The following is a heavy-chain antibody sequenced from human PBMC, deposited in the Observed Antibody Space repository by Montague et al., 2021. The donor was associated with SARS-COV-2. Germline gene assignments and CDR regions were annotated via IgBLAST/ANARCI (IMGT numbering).Heavy chain of an antibody. CDR1: GGSISSDD. V-gene: IGHV4-59*01. J-gene: IGHJ3*02. CDR2: IYYSGST. CDR3: ARVPRNYDLWSGFYDAFDI. Sequence: SETLSLTCTVSGGSISSDDWRWIRQPPGKEGEWFGYIYYSGSTNYNPSLKSRVTISVDTSKNQFSLKLSSVTAADTAVYYCARVPRNYDLWSGFYDAFDIWGQGTMVTVSS. D-gene: IGHD3-3*01.